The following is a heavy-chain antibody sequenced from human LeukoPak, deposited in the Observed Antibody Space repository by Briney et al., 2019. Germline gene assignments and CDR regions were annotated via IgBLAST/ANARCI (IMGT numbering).Heavy chain of an antibody. D-gene: IGHD2-15*01. CDR3: ARVRVVAATVGAFDI. CDR1: GGSISSYY. CDR2: IYYSGST. Sequence: SETLSLTCTVSGGSISSYYWSWIRQPPGEGLEWIGYIYYSGSTNYNPSLKSRVTISVDTSKNQFSLKLSSVTAADTAVYYCARVRVVAATVGAFDIWGQGTMVTVSS. J-gene: IGHJ3*02. V-gene: IGHV4-59*01.